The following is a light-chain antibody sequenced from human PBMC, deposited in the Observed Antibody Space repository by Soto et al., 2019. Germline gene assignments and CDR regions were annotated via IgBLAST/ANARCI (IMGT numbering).Light chain of an antibody. CDR1: SSNIRNNY. Sequence: QSVLTQPPSVSAAPGQKVTISCSGSSSNIRNNYVSWYQQLPGTAPRLLIYDNNKRPSGIPDRFSGSKSGTSATLGITGLQTGDEADYYCGTWDSSPSIYVFGTGTKVTV. CDR2: DNN. J-gene: IGLJ1*01. CDR3: GTWDSSPSIYV. V-gene: IGLV1-51*01.